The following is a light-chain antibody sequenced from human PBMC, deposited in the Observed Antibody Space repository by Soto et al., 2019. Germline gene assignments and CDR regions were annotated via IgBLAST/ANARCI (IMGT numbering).Light chain of an antibody. V-gene: IGKV1-39*01. CDR1: QSISTY. CDR3: QQHYNLPPWT. J-gene: IGKJ1*01. Sequence: DIQMTQSPPSLSASVGDTVTITCRASQSISTYLDWYQVTPGKAPKVLIYGASTLEDGVPSRFSGSGSGTDFTLSINNLQPEDFATYYCQQHYNLPPWTCGQGTQV. CDR2: GAS.